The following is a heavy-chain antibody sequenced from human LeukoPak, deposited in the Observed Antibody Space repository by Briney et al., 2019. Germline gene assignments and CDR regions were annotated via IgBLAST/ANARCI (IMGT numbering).Heavy chain of an antibody. CDR2: IYYSGST. Sequence: SETLSLTCTVSGDSVNSSDYYWAWIRQPPGEGLEWIGTIYYSGSTYYKSSLKSRLTISVDSSKNQFSLKMISVTAADTGVYYCARHGNWDPFDYWGQGALVTVSS. D-gene: IGHD7-27*01. CDR1: GDSVNSSDYY. CDR3: ARHGNWDPFDY. J-gene: IGHJ4*02. V-gene: IGHV4-39*01.